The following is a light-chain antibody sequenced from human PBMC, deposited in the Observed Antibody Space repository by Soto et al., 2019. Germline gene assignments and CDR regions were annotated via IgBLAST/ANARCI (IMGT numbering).Light chain of an antibody. V-gene: IGKV1-5*01. J-gene: IGKJ2*01. CDR1: QSISGR. CDR3: QQYNSYPYT. Sequence: DIQMTQSPFTLSASVGDRVTITCRASQSISGRLAWHQQRPGKAPKVLIYDASNLKSGVPSRFSGSGSGTEFTLTISSLQPDDFATYYCQQYNSYPYTFGQGTKLEIK. CDR2: DAS.